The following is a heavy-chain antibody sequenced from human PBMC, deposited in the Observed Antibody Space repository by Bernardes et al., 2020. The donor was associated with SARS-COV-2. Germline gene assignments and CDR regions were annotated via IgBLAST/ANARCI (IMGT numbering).Heavy chain of an antibody. CDR1: GFTFSGHY. CDR3: ARSSGYYDAFDI. D-gene: IGHD3-22*01. Sequence: GGSLRLSCAASGFTFSGHYMDWVRQAPGKGLEWVGRTRNKANSYTTEYAASVKGRFTISRDDSKNSLYLQMNSLKTEDTAVYYCARSSGYYDAFDIWGQGTMVTVSS. V-gene: IGHV3-72*01. J-gene: IGHJ3*02. CDR2: TRNKANSYTT.